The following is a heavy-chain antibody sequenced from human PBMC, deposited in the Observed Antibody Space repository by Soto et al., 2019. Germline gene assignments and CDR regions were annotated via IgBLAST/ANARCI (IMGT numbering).Heavy chain of an antibody. D-gene: IGHD6-13*01. CDR2: MNPGSGKT. V-gene: IGHV1-8*02. CDR3: ARMASAGTRNWFDP. CDR1: GYTFINFD. J-gene: IGHJ5*02. Sequence: QVRLVQSGAEVKEPGASVRVSCKASGYTFINFDISWVRQAAGQGLGWLGWMNPGSGKTGYASKFQGRVAMTRDASTCTSHLELKRVTPSDTAVYYCARMASAGTRNWFDPWGQGTLVTVSS.